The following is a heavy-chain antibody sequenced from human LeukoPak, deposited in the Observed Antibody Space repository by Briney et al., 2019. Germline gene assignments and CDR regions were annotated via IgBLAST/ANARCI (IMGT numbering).Heavy chain of an antibody. V-gene: IGHV3-66*01. CDR3: ARDEMHYDFWSGYSNPYGMDV. CDR2: IYSGGST. CDR1: GFTVSTNY. D-gene: IGHD3-3*01. J-gene: IGHJ6*02. Sequence: GGSLRLSCAASGFTVSTNYMGWDRPAPGKELEWGSVIYSGGSTYYADSVKGRFSISTDIPKNTLYRQILSRRAEDTAVYYCARDEMHYDFWSGYSNPYGMDVWGQGTTVTVSS.